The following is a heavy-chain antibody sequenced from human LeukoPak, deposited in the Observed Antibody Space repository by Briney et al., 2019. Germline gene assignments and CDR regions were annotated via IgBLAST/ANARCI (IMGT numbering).Heavy chain of an antibody. Sequence: PGGSLRLSCAASGFTFSSYWMSWVRQAPGKGLEWVANIKQDGSEKYYVDSVKGRLTISRDNAKNSLYLQMNSLRAEDTAVYYRARAKFGYCSGGSCSSGAFDIWGQGTMVTVSS. J-gene: IGHJ3*02. CDR2: IKQDGSEK. D-gene: IGHD2-15*01. CDR1: GFTFSSYW. CDR3: ARAKFGYCSGGSCSSGAFDI. V-gene: IGHV3-7*01.